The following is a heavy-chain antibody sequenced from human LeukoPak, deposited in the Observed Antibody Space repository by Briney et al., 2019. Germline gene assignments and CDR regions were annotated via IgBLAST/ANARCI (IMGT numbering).Heavy chain of an antibody. V-gene: IGHV4-34*01. CDR2: INHSGST. J-gene: IGHJ5*02. CDR1: GGSFSGYY. D-gene: IGHD3-3*01. CDR3: ARLTTIFGVVNRGGWFDP. Sequence: PSETLSLTCAVYGGSFSGYYWSWIRQPPGKGLEWIGEINHSGSTNYNPSHKSRVTISVDTSKNQFSLKLSSVTAADTAVYYCARLTTIFGVVNRGGWFDPWGQGTLVTVSS.